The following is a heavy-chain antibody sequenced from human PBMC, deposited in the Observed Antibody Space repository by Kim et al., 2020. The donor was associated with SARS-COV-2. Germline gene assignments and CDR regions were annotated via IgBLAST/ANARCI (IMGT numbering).Heavy chain of an antibody. V-gene: IGHV3-7*05. D-gene: IGHD6-13*01. CDR1: GFTFSRSW. Sequence: GGSLRLSCAASGFTFSRSWMSWVRQAPGKGLEWVANIKDDGSEKYYVDFVKGRFTISRDNARNSLFLQMNSLRAEDTAVYFCARDLGSTWAIFDNWGQGTLVIVSS. CDR3: ARDLGSTWAIFDN. J-gene: IGHJ4*02. CDR2: IKDDGSEK.